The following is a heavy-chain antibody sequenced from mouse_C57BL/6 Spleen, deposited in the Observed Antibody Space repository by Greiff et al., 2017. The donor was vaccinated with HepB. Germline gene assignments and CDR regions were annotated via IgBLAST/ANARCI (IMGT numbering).Heavy chain of an antibody. CDR1: GYTFTDYE. Sequence: QVQLKESGAELVRPGASVTLSCKASGYTFTDYEMHWVKQTPVHGLEWIGAIDPETGGTAYNQKFKGKAILTADKSSSTAYMELLSLTSEDSAVYYCTRSKVGLLGYFDYWGQGTTLTVSS. CDR2: IDPETGGT. D-gene: IGHD2-3*01. CDR3: TRSKVGLLGYFDY. V-gene: IGHV1-15*01. J-gene: IGHJ2*01.